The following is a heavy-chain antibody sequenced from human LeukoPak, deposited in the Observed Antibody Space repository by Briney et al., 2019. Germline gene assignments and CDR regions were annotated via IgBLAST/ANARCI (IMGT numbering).Heavy chain of an antibody. Sequence: ASVNVSFKASVYSFISNSINWVWHALGQGLGWMGWISTYNGNTNYAQKHQGRFTMTTATSTSTAYMELRSLRSDDTAVYYWARGSVEVAGLFDYWGQGTLVTVSS. D-gene: IGHD2-15*01. CDR1: VYSFISNS. V-gene: IGHV1-18*04. CDR2: ISTYNGNT. J-gene: IGHJ4*02. CDR3: ARGSVEVAGLFDY.